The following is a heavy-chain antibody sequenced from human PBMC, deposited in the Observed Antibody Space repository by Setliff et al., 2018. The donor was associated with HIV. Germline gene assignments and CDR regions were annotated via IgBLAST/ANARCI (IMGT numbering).Heavy chain of an antibody. Sequence: ASVKVSCKASGYTFSTYGINWVRQVPGQGLEWMGWISTYNDNTNYAQKLQGRVTMTTDTSTSTAYMELRSLRSDDTAVYYCAREVAARPYFDFWGQGTLVTVSS. J-gene: IGHJ4*02. D-gene: IGHD6-6*01. V-gene: IGHV1-18*01. CDR1: GYTFSTYG. CDR2: ISTYNDNT. CDR3: AREVAARPYFDF.